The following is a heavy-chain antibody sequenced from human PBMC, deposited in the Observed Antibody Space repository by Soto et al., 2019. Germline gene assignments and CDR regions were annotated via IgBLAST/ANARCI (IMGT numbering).Heavy chain of an antibody. CDR2: IYYSGST. CDR3: ARDSLTGNYFDP. J-gene: IGHJ5*02. V-gene: IGHV4-31*03. CDR1: GGSISSGGYY. D-gene: IGHD1-7*01. Sequence: PSETLSLTCTVSGGSISSGGYYRTWIRQHPGKGLEWIGYIYYSGSTYYNPSLKSRVTISVDTSKNQFSLTLSFVTAADTAVYYCARDSLTGNYFDPWGQGTLVTVSS.